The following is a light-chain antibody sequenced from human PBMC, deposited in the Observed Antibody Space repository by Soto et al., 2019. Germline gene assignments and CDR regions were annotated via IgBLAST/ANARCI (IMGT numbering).Light chain of an antibody. CDR2: DVS. V-gene: IGLV2-14*03. CDR1: SSDVGGYNY. Sequence: QSLLTQPPSVSGSPGHSINISCTGTSSDVGGYNYVSWYQHHPGKAPKLISYDVSNRPSGVSNPFSGSKSGNTASLTISGLQTEDEADYYCSSYTTSNTRQIVFGTGTKVTV. CDR3: SSYTTSNTRQIV. J-gene: IGLJ1*01.